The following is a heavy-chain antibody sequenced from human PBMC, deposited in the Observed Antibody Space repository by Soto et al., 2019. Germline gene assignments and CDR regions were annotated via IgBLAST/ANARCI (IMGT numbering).Heavy chain of an antibody. D-gene: IGHD2-2*01. V-gene: IGHV4-30-4*01. CDR2: IYYSGST. Sequence: PSETLSLTCTVSGGSISSGDYYWSWILQPPGKGLEWIGYIYYSGSTYYNPSLKSRVTISVDTSKNQFSLKLSSVTAADTAVYYCARLYCSSTSCYSPYYYYGMDVWGQGTTVTVSS. CDR1: GGSISSGDYY. J-gene: IGHJ6*02. CDR3: ARLYCSSTSCYSPYYYYGMDV.